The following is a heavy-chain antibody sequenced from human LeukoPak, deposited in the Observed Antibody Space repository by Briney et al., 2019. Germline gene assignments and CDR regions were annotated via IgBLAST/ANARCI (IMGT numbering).Heavy chain of an antibody. CDR1: GYTFTSYY. D-gene: IGHD2-15*01. V-gene: IGHV1-2*02. Sequence: ASVKVSCKASGYTFTSYYMHWVRQAPGQGLEWMGWINPNSGGTNYAQKFQGRVTMTRDTSISTAYMELSRLRSDDTAVYYCARGRYCSGGSCQRGDYYYMDVWGKGTTVTVSS. CDR2: INPNSGGT. CDR3: ARGRYCSGGSCQRGDYYYMDV. J-gene: IGHJ6*03.